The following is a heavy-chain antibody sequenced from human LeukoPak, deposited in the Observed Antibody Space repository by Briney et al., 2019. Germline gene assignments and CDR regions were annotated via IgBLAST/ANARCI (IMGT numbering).Heavy chain of an antibody. CDR1: GGSISSYY. CDR3: ARDIGYHDSSGYPRDAFDI. CDR2: IYTSGST. V-gene: IGHV4-4*07. J-gene: IGHJ3*02. Sequence: SETLSLTCTVSGGSISSYYWSWIRQPAGKGLEWIGRIYTSGSTNYNPSLKSRVTMSVDTSKNQFSLKLSSVTAADTAVYYCARDIGYHDSSGYPRDAFDIWGQGTMVTVSS. D-gene: IGHD3-22*01.